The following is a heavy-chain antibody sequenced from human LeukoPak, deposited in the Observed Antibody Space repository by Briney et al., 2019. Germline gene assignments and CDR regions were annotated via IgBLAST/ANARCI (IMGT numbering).Heavy chain of an antibody. D-gene: IGHD6-19*01. J-gene: IGHJ4*02. CDR3: AKDIGSGWSFDY. CDR1: GFTFHNYA. CDR2: IKGNGDTT. V-gene: IGHV3-43*02. Sequence: GGSLRLSCAASGFTFHNYAMHGVRQAPGKGLEWVSLIKGNGDTTYNADSVKGRFTISRDNSKNSLYLQINSLRTEDTALYYCAKDIGSGWSFDYWGQGTLVTVSS.